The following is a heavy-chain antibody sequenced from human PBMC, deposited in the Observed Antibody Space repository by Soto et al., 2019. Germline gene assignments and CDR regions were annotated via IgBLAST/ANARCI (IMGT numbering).Heavy chain of an antibody. D-gene: IGHD2-21*02. V-gene: IGHV3-11*06. J-gene: IGHJ1*01. CDR1: GFTFSDYY. CDR3: ARDREVVTAIQGAEYFQH. Sequence: GGSLRLSCAASGFTFSDYYMSWIRQAPGKGLEWVSYISSSSSYTNYADSVKGRFTISRDNAKNSLYLQMNSLRAEDTAVYYCARDREVVTAIQGAEYFQHWGQGTLVTVSS. CDR2: ISSSSSYT.